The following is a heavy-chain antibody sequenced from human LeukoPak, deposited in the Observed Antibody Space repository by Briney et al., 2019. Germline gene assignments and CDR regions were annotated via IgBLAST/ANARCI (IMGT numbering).Heavy chain of an antibody. Sequence: SETLSLTCAVSGGSLSSGGYSWSWIRQPPGKGLEWIGYIYHSGSTYYNPSLKSRVTISVDRSKNQFSLKLSSVTAADTAVYYCARQENTIFGVVTSHFDIWGQGTMVTVSS. CDR1: GGSLSSGGYS. J-gene: IGHJ3*02. D-gene: IGHD3-3*01. CDR3: ARQENTIFGVVTSHFDI. CDR2: IYHSGST. V-gene: IGHV4-30-2*01.